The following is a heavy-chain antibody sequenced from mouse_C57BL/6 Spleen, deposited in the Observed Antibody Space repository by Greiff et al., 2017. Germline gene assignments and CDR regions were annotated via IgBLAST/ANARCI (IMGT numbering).Heavy chain of an antibody. CDR1: GYAFSSSW. CDR2: IYPGDGDT. Sequence: QVQLQQSGPELVKPGASVKISCKASGYAFSSSWMNWVKQRPGKGLEWIGRIYPGDGDTNYNGKFKGKATLTADKSSSTAYMQLSSLTSEDSAVYVCAREGYRYAMDDWGQGTSVTVSS. D-gene: IGHD2-14*01. J-gene: IGHJ4*01. V-gene: IGHV1-82*01. CDR3: AREGYRYAMDD.